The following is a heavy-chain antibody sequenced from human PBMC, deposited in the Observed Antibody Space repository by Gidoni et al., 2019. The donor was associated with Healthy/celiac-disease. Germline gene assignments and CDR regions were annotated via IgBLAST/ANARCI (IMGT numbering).Heavy chain of an antibody. V-gene: IGHV1-69*08. D-gene: IGHD3-10*01. Sequence: QVQLVQSGAEVKKPGSSVKVYCKASGGTFSSYTISWVRQAPGQGLEWMGRIIPILGIANYAQKFQGRVTITADKSTSTAYMELSSLRSEDTAVYYCARECPLWFGELFDSITGAWWFDPWGQGTLVTVSS. CDR2: IIPILGIA. J-gene: IGHJ5*02. CDR3: ARECPLWFGELFDSITGAWWFDP. CDR1: GGTFSSYT.